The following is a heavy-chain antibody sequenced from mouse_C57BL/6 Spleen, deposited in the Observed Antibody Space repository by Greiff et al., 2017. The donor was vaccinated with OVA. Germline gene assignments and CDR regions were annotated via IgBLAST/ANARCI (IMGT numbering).Heavy chain of an antibody. CDR2: IYPGSGNT. Sequence: QVQLQQSGPELVKPGASVKISCKASGYSFTSYYIHWVKQRPGQGLEWIGWIYPGSGNTKYNEKFKGKATLTADTSSSTAYMQLSSLTSEDSAVYYCARSGREGWFAYWGQGTLVTVSA. CDR3: ARSGREGWFAY. J-gene: IGHJ3*01. D-gene: IGHD3-1*01. V-gene: IGHV1-66*01. CDR1: GYSFTSYY.